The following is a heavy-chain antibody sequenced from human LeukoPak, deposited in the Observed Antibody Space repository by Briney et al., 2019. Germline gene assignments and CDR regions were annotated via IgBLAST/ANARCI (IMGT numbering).Heavy chain of an antibody. CDR1: GGSFSGYY. J-gene: IGHJ4*02. Sequence: SETLSLTCAVYGGSFSGYYWSWIRQPPGKGLEWIGEINHSGSTYYNPSLKSRVTISVDTSKNQFSLKLSSVTAADTAVYYCARLCGSGSYYTPYYYFDYWSQGTLVTVSS. D-gene: IGHD3-10*01. V-gene: IGHV4-34*01. CDR3: ARLCGSGSYYTPYYYFDY. CDR2: INHSGST.